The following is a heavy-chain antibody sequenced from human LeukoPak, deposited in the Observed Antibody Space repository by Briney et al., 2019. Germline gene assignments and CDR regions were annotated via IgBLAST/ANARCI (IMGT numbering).Heavy chain of an antibody. V-gene: IGHV4-61*01. CDR3: ATMPAYSGYEFDY. Sequence: SETLSLTCTVSGGSVSSGSYYWSWIRQPPRKGLEWIAYIYYSGSTNYNPSLKSRVTISVDTSKNQFSLKLTSVTAADTAVYYCATMPAYSGYEFDYWGQGTLVTVSS. D-gene: IGHD5-12*01. CDR1: GGSVSSGSYY. J-gene: IGHJ4*02. CDR2: IYYSGST.